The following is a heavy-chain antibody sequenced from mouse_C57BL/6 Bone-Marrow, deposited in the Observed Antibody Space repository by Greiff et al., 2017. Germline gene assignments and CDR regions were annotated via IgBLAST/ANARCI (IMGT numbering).Heavy chain of an antibody. Sequence: VQLQESGAELVMPGASVKLSCKASGYTFTSYWMHWVKQRPGQGLEWIGEIDPSDSYTNYNQKFKGKSTLTVDKSSSTAYMQLSSLTSEDSAVYYCARYYGSSYWFAYWGQGTLVTVSA. CDR1: GYTFTSYW. V-gene: IGHV1-69*01. D-gene: IGHD1-1*01. CDR2: IDPSDSYT. J-gene: IGHJ3*01. CDR3: ARYYGSSYWFAY.